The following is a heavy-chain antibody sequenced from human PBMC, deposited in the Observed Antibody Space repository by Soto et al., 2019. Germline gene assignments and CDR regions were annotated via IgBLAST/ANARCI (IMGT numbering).Heavy chain of an antibody. CDR3: AGGIAARLNKPYYYYYYMDV. D-gene: IGHD6-6*01. CDR1: GFTFSSYS. J-gene: IGHJ6*03. V-gene: IGHV3-21*01. Sequence: PGGSLRLSCAASGFTFSSYSMNWVRQAPGKGLEWVSSISSSSSYIYYADSVKGRFTISRDNAKNSLYLQMNSLRAEDTAVYYCAGGIAARLNKPYYYYYYMDVWGKGTTVTVSS. CDR2: ISSSSSYI.